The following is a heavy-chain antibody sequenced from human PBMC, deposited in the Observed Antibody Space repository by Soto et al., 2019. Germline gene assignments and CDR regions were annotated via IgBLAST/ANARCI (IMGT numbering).Heavy chain of an antibody. Sequence: EVQLLESGGGLVQPGGSLRLSCAASGFTFSSYAMSWVRQAPGKGLEWVSAISGSGGSTYYADSVKGRFTISRDNSKNTLDLQMNSLRAEDTAVYYCAKDKDNLYGMDVWGQGTTVTVSS. J-gene: IGHJ6*02. V-gene: IGHV3-23*01. D-gene: IGHD1-1*01. CDR1: GFTFSSYA. CDR3: AKDKDNLYGMDV. CDR2: ISGSGGST.